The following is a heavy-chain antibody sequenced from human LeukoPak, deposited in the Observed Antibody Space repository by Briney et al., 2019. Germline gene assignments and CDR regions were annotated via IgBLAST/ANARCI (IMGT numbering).Heavy chain of an antibody. CDR2: ISYDGSNK. J-gene: IGHJ4*02. Sequence: GGSLRLSCAASGFTFSSYGMHWVRQAPGKGLEWVAVISYDGSNKYYADSVKGRFTISRDNSKNTLYLQMNSLRAEDTAVYYCAKGSMGSSGWPFDYWGQGTLVTVSS. CDR3: AKGSMGSSGWPFDY. CDR1: GFTFSSYG. D-gene: IGHD6-19*01. V-gene: IGHV3-30*18.